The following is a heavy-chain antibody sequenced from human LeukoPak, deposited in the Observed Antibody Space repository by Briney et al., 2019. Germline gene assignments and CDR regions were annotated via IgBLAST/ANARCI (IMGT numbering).Heavy chain of an antibody. Sequence: GASVKVSCKASGGTFDNYAVNWVREAPGQGLEWMGWINPNSGGTNYAQKFQGRVTMTRDTSISTAYMELSRLRSDDTAVYYCARGYYDSSGYYSLFDYWGQGTLVTVSS. D-gene: IGHD3-22*01. V-gene: IGHV1-2*02. CDR1: GGTFDNYA. CDR3: ARGYYDSSGYYSLFDY. CDR2: INPNSGGT. J-gene: IGHJ4*02.